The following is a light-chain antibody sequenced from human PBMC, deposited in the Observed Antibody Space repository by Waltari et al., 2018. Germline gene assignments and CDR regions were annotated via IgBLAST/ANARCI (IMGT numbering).Light chain of an antibody. J-gene: IGKJ1*01. Sequence: EIVMTPSPATLSVSPGERATLSCRASQSVSSNLAWYQRKPGQAPRLLIYGASSRATGIPARFSGSGSGTEFTLTISSLQSEDFAVYYCQQYNDWPPWTFGQGTKVEI. CDR1: QSVSSN. CDR2: GAS. V-gene: IGKV3-15*01. CDR3: QQYNDWPPWT.